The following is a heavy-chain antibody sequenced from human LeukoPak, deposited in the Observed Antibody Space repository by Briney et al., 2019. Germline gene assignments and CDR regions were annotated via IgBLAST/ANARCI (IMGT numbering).Heavy chain of an antibody. CDR2: INHSGST. CDR1: GGSFSGYY. J-gene: IGHJ4*02. V-gene: IGHV4-34*01. D-gene: IGHD5-24*01. CDR3: ARGKGPVEMATISDY. Sequence: PSETLSLTCAVYGGSFSGYYWSWIRQPPGKGLEWIGEINHSGSTNYNPSLKSRVTISVDTSKNQFSLKLSSVTAADTAVYYCARGKGPVEMATISDYWGQGTLVTVSS.